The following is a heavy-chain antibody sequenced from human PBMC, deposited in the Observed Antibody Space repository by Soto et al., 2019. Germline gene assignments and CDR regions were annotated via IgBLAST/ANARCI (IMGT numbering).Heavy chain of an antibody. CDR2: IKSKTDGETT. J-gene: IGHJ5*02. D-gene: IGHD3-22*01. CDR3: NHDSSGS. Sequence: EVQLVESGGGLVEPGGSLRLSCAASGFTFSNAWMNWVRQAPGKGLEWVGRIKSKTDGETTDYAAPVKGRFTISRDDSKNMVHLQMNSLKTEDTAMYYCNHDSSGSWGQGTLVTVSS. V-gene: IGHV3-15*07. CDR1: GFTFSNAW.